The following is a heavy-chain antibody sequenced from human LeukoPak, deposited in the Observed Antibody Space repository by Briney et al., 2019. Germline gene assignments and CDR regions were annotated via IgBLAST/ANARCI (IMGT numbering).Heavy chain of an antibody. D-gene: IGHD3-22*01. CDR3: ARLKYYDSSGDRKDAFDI. Sequence: GGSLRLSCAASGFTFSSYWMSWVRQAPGKGLEWVANIKQDGSEKYYVDSVKGRFTISRDNAKNSLYLQMNSLRAEDTVVYYCARLKYYDSSGDRKDAFDIWSQGTMVTVSS. J-gene: IGHJ3*02. CDR1: GFTFSSYW. V-gene: IGHV3-7*01. CDR2: IKQDGSEK.